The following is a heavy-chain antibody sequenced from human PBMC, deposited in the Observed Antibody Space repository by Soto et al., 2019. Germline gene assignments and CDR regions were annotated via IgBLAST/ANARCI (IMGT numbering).Heavy chain of an antibody. J-gene: IGHJ5*02. D-gene: IGHD4-17*01. CDR1: GGSISSSSYY. V-gene: IGHV4-39*01. Sequence: SETLSLTCTVSGGSISSSSYYWGWIRQPPGKGLEWIGSIYYSGSTYYNPTLKSRVTISVDTSKNQFSLKLSSVTAADTAVYYCARSPLVPDYGGINWFDPWGQGTLVTVSS. CDR3: ARSPLVPDYGGINWFDP. CDR2: IYYSGST.